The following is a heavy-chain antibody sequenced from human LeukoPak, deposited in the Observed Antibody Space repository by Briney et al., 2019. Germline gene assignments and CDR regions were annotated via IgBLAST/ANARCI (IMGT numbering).Heavy chain of an antibody. CDR3: AKDMNSWRDGSGLGDYFDY. Sequence: SGGSLRLSCAASGFTFSSYAMSWVRQAPGKRLDWVSGTSGSGRSIHYADSVKGRFTISRDNSKNTLYLQMNSLRADDTAVYYCAKDMNSWRDGSGLGDYFDYWGQGTLVTVSS. V-gene: IGHV3-23*01. CDR1: GFTFSSYA. CDR2: TSGSGRSI. D-gene: IGHD6-19*01. J-gene: IGHJ4*02.